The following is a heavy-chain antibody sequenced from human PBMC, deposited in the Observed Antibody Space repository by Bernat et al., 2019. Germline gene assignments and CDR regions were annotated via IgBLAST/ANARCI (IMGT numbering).Heavy chain of an antibody. CDR1: GGSISSYY. CDR3: ARNGAYCIEV. J-gene: IGHJ6*02. CDR2: IYYSGST. Sequence: QVQLQESGPGLVKPSETLSLTCTVPGGSISSYYWSWIRQPPGKGLEWIGYIYYSGSTNYNPSLKSRVTISVDTSKNQFSLKLSSVTDADTALYYCARNGAYCIEVWGQGTTVTVS. V-gene: IGHV4-59*12. D-gene: IGHD2-21*01.